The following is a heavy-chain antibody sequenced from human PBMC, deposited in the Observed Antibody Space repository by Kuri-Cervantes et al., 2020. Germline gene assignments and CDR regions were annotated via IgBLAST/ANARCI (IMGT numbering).Heavy chain of an antibody. J-gene: IGHJ4*02. CDR2: IIPIFGTA. V-gene: IGHV1-69*05. CDR3: AREKGLYYDSSGGYFDY. CDR1: GGTFSSYA. Sequence: SVKVSCKASGGTFSSYAISWVRQAPGQGLEWMGGIIPIFGTANYAQKFQGRVTITTDESTSTAYMELSSLRSEDTAVYYCAREKGLYYDSSGGYFDYWGQGTLVTVSS. D-gene: IGHD3-22*01.